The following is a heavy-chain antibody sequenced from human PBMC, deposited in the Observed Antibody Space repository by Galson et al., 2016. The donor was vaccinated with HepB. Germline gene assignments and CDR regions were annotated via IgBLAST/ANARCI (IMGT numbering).Heavy chain of an antibody. Sequence: SLRLSCAASGFSFSTFAMSWVRQAPGKGLEWISGITGTGGGTYYADSVKGRFTISRDTSKNTLFLQLSSLRVEDTAVYYCAKDHTGSTVGLSDGMDVWGQGTRVTVSS. CDR1: GFSFSTFA. V-gene: IGHV3-23*01. D-gene: IGHD1-7*01. CDR3: AKDHTGSTVGLSDGMDV. CDR2: ITGTGGGT. J-gene: IGHJ6*02.